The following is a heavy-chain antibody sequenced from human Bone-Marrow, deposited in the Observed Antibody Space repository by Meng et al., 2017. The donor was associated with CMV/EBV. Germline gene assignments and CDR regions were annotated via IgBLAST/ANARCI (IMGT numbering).Heavy chain of an antibody. Sequence: GGSLRLSCAASGFTFSSYSMNWVRQAPGKGLEWVAFIRYDGSNKYYADSVKGRFTISRDNSKNTLYLQMNSLRAEDTAVYYCAKDPGDGVGYWGQGTLVTVSS. CDR2: IRYDGSNK. CDR3: AKDPGDGVGY. CDR1: GFTFSSYS. V-gene: IGHV3-30*02. D-gene: IGHD1-26*01. J-gene: IGHJ4*02.